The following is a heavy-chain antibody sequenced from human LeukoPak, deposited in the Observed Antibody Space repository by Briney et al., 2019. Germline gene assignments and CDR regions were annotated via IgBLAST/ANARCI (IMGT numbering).Heavy chain of an antibody. CDR2: IYTSGST. Sequence: SETLSLTCTVSGGSISSYYWSWIRQPPGKGLEWIGYIYTSGSTNYNPSLKSRVTMSVDTSKNQFSLKLSSVTAADTAVYCCARGFDSSGYYQYWGQGTLVTVSS. CDR3: ARGFDSSGYYQY. J-gene: IGHJ4*02. D-gene: IGHD3-22*01. CDR1: GGSISSYY. V-gene: IGHV4-4*08.